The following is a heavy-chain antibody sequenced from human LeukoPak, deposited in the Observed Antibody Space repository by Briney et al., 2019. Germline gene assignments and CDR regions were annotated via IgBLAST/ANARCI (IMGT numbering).Heavy chain of an antibody. J-gene: IGHJ4*02. CDR2: ISGSGGST. CDR1: GFTFTDYF. Sequence: GGSLRLSCVASGFTFTDYFMSWVRQAPGKGLEWVSAISGSGGSTYYADSVKGRFTISRDNSKNTLYLQMNSLRAEDTAVYYCAKDPYYYDSSGYYYGQDTKDYYFDYWGQGTLVTVSS. CDR3: AKDPYYYDSSGYYYGQDTKDYYFDY. V-gene: IGHV3-23*01. D-gene: IGHD3-22*01.